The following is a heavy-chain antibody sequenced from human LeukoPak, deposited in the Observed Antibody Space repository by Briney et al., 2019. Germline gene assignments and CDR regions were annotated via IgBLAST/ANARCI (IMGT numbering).Heavy chain of an antibody. CDR1: GFTFSSYE. CDR3: ARGGHDPGIPFDI. J-gene: IGHJ3*02. D-gene: IGHD1-1*01. CDR2: ISSRGSAI. Sequence: GGSLRLSCAASGFTFSSYEMNWVRQAPGKGLEWVSYISSRGSAIYYADSVKGRFTISRDNAKNSLYLQMNSLRADDTAVYYCARGGHDPGIPFDIWGQGTMVTVSS. V-gene: IGHV3-48*03.